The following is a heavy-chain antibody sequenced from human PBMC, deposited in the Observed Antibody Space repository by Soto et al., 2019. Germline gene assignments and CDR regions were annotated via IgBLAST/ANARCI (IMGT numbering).Heavy chain of an antibody. CDR2: IIPILGIA. V-gene: IGHV1-69*08. Sequence: QVQLVQSGAEVKKPGSSVKVSCKASGGTFSSYTISWVRQAPGQGLEWMGRIIPILGIANYAQKFQGRVTITADKSTGTAYMELSRLSSDDTAVYYCAREPSYYDILTGYSNWFDPWGQGTLVTVSS. CDR1: GGTFSSYT. J-gene: IGHJ5*02. CDR3: AREPSYYDILTGYSNWFDP. D-gene: IGHD3-9*01.